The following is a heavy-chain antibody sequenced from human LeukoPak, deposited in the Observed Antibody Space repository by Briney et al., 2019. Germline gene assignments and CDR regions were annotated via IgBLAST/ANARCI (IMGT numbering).Heavy chain of an antibody. CDR3: ARQWFGESSFDY. CDR1: DGSISSDNYY. Sequence: SETLSLTCTVSDGSISSDNYYWSWIRQPARKGLEWIGRIYASGTTNYNPSLESRVTMSVDTSKNQFSLKLSSVTAADTAVYYCARQWFGESSFDYWGQGTLVTVSS. V-gene: IGHV4-61*02. D-gene: IGHD3-10*01. J-gene: IGHJ4*02. CDR2: IYASGTT.